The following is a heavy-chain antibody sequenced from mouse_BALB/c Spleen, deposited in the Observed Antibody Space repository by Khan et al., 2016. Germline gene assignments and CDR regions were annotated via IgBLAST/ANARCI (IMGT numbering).Heavy chain of an antibody. Sequence: QVQLKESGPGLVQPSQSLSITCTVSGFSLTSYGVHWVRQSPGKGLEWLGVIWSGGSTDYNAAFTSRLSISQDNSTSQVFFKMHSLQAHVTDNNAAFMASLSITKDNSKSPVFFKMNRLQADDTATYYCAKNYYVNNYFDYGGRRTTLTISS. V-gene: IGHV2-5*01. CDR3: FMASLSITKDNSKSPVFFKMNRLQADDTATYYCAKNYYVNNYFDY. CDR2: IWSGGST. D-gene: IGHD1-1*01. J-gene: IGHJ2*01. CDR1: GFSLTSYG.